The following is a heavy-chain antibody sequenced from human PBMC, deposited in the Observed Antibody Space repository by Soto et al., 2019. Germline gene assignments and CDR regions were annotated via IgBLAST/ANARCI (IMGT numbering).Heavy chain of an antibody. J-gene: IGHJ4*02. CDR2: ISPYNGNT. Sequence: ASVKVSCEASGYTFTSYGISWVRQAPGQGLEWMGWISPYNGNTNYAQNLQGRVTMTTDTSTSTAYMELMRLRSDDTAVYYCARDRQCALWGQGTLVTVSS. CDR3: ARDRQCAL. V-gene: IGHV1-18*01. CDR1: GYTFTSYG.